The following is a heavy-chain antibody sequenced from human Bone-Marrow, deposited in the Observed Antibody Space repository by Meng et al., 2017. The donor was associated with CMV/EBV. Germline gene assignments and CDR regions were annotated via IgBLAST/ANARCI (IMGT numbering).Heavy chain of an antibody. CDR1: GGSISSYY. CDR2: IYYSGST. D-gene: IGHD3-3*01. CDR3: ARGDFWSGYYTGRLFNY. J-gene: IGHJ4*02. Sequence: GSLRLSCTVSGGSISSYYWSWIRQPPGKGLEWIGYIYYSGSTNYNPSLKSRVTISVDTSKNQFSLKLSSVTAADTAVYYCARGDFWSGYYTGRLFNYWRQGTRVTGSS. V-gene: IGHV4-59*01.